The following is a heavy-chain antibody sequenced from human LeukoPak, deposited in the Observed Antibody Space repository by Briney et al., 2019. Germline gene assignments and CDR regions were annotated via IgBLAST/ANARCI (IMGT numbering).Heavy chain of an antibody. CDR2: ISPHSTFT. J-gene: IGHJ4*02. D-gene: IGHD2/OR15-2a*01. V-gene: IGHV1-2*02. Sequence: GASVKVPCKSSGFTFTDHYIHWVRQGPGQGLEWMGYISPHSTFTSSPQEFQGRVTMTRDASMSTAYMELTRLASDDTAVYYCVREGEGPLSKDFDYWGQGTLVTVSS. CDR1: GFTFTDHY. CDR3: VREGEGPLSKDFDY.